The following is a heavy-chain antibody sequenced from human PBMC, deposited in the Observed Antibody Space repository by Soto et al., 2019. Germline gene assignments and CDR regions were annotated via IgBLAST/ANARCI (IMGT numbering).Heavy chain of an antibody. Sequence: PGGSLRLSCVASGSTFSSYSMSWVRQAPGKGLEWVSGFRAGGDDGTTYYADSVKGRFTISRDNSKNTLSLQMNSLRAEDTAIYYCAKKVNSGSGSQYFDYFGQGTLVTVSS. CDR3: AKKVNSGSGSQYFDY. CDR1: GSTFSSYS. J-gene: IGHJ4*02. D-gene: IGHD3-10*01. CDR2: FRAGGDDGTT. V-gene: IGHV3-23*01.